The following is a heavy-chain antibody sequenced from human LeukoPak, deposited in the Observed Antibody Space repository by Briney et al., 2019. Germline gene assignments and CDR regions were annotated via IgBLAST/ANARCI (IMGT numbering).Heavy chain of an antibody. CDR2: IYYSGST. CDR3: ARGTYGSGSYPDRNWFDP. V-gene: IGHV4-59*01. Sequence: TSETLSLTCTVSGGSISSYYWSWIRQPPGKGLEWIGYIYYSGSTNYNPSLKSRVTISVDTSKNQFSLKLSSVTAADTAVYYCARGTYGSGSYPDRNWFDPWGQGTLVTVSS. CDR1: GGSISSYY. D-gene: IGHD3-10*01. J-gene: IGHJ5*02.